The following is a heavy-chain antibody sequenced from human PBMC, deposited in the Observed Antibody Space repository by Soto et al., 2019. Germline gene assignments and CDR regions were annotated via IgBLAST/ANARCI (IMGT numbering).Heavy chain of an antibody. CDR2: IIPIFGTA. CDR3: ARERGYYYDSSPRYFDY. J-gene: IGHJ4*02. CDR1: GGTFSSYA. Sequence: QVQLVQSGAEVKKPGSSVKVSCKASGGTFSSYAISWVRQAPGQGLEWMGGIIPIFGTANYAQKVQGRVTITADQATSTAYMELSSLRSEDTAVYYCARERGYYYDSSPRYFDYWGQGTLVTVSS. V-gene: IGHV1-69*01. D-gene: IGHD3-22*01.